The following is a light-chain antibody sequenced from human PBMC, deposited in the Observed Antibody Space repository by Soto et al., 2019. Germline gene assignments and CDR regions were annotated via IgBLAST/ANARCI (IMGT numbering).Light chain of an antibody. CDR1: QILLNSTGYKC. CDR2: LGS. CDR3: MQHLQTPIT. J-gene: IGKJ5*01. Sequence: EIVMTQSPLSLPVTPGEPASISCKSSQILLNSTGYKCLDWYLQQPGQSPQLLIYLGSNRASGVPDRFSGSGSGTDFTLKISRVEAEDVGVYYCMQHLQTPITFGQGTRREIK. V-gene: IGKV2-28*01.